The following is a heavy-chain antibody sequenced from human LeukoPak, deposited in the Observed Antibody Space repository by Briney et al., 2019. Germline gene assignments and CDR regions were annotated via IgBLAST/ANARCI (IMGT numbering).Heavy chain of an antibody. CDR3: ARDPRIDYSSSWYYFDS. Sequence: ASVKVSCKTSGYTFTAYSMHWVRQAPGQGLEWMGWINPNSGGTNYAQKFRGRVTMTRATSISTAYMELTRLRSDDTAVYYCARDPRIDYSSSWYYFDSWGQGTLVTVSS. J-gene: IGHJ4*02. V-gene: IGHV1-2*02. CDR1: GYTFTAYS. D-gene: IGHD6-13*01. CDR2: INPNSGGT.